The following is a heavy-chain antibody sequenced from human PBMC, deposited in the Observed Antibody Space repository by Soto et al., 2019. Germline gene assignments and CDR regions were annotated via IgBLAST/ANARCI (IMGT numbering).Heavy chain of an antibody. CDR2: IYYTGST. J-gene: IGHJ6*02. Sequence: SETLSLTCNVSVGSISSGDYYWTWIRQSPGKGLEWIGYIYYTGSTFYSPSLKSRVTISLDTSENHFSLDMNSVTAADTAVYFCARVSCHNTGYHSVYFIDVWRQGTTVT. V-gene: IGHV4-30-4*01. D-gene: IGHD1-20*01. CDR1: VGSISSGDYY. CDR3: ARVSCHNTGYHSVYFIDV.